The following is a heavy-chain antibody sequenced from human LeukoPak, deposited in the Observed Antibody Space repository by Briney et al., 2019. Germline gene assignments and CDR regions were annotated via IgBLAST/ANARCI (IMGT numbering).Heavy chain of an antibody. CDR3: AGQINSSSWNYYYYGMDV. CDR2: IYYSGST. Sequence: SETLSLTCTVSGGSISSYYWSWIRQPPGKGLEWIGYIYYSGSTNYNPSLKSRVTISVDTSKNQFSLKLSSVTAADTAVYYCAGQINSSSWNYYYYGMDVWGQGTTVTVSS. V-gene: IGHV4-59*08. D-gene: IGHD6-13*01. J-gene: IGHJ6*02. CDR1: GGSISSYY.